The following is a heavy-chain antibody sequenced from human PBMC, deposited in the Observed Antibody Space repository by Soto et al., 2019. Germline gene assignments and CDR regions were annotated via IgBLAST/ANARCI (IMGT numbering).Heavy chain of an antibody. CDR1: GFTFSSYS. V-gene: IGHV3-21*01. Sequence: EVQLVESGGGLVKPGGSLRLSCAASGFTFSSYSMNWVRQAPGKGLEWVSSISSSSSYIYYADSVKGRFTISRDNAKNSLYLQMNSLRAEDTAVYYCARDSDYYDSSGYYYNRYVFDYWGQGTLVTVSS. CDR3: ARDSDYYDSSGYYYNRYVFDY. CDR2: ISSSSSYI. D-gene: IGHD3-22*01. J-gene: IGHJ4*02.